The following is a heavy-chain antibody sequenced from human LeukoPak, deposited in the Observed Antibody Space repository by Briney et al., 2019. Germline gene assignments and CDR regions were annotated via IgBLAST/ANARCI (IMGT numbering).Heavy chain of an antibody. J-gene: IGHJ4*02. CDR1: GFTFSSYE. V-gene: IGHV3-48*03. D-gene: IGHD3-10*01. CDR2: ISSTGTTI. Sequence: GGSLRLSCAASGFTFSSYEMNWVRQAPGKGLEWVSYISSTGTTIYYADSVKGRFTISRDNAKNSLYLQMNSLRAEDTAVYYCARPDGDYYYGSGSYFHYWGQGTLVTVSS. CDR3: ARPDGDYYYGSGSYFHY.